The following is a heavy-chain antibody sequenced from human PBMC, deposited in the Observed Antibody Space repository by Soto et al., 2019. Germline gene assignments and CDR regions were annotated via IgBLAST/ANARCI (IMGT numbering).Heavy chain of an antibody. CDR3: ARDAYCGGDCYLPRFDP. Sequence: QVQLVQSGAEVKKPGSSVKVSCKASGGTFSSYAISWVRQAPGQGLEWMGRIIPIFGTANYAEKFQGRVTITADESTSTAYMEQSSLRSEDTAVYYCARDAYCGGDCYLPRFDPWGQGTLVTVSS. CDR1: GGTFSSYA. CDR2: IIPIFGTA. V-gene: IGHV1-69*01. D-gene: IGHD2-21*02. J-gene: IGHJ5*02.